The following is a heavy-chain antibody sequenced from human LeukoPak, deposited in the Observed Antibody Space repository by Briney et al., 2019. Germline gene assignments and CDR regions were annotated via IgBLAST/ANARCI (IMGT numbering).Heavy chain of an antibody. V-gene: IGHV1-2*02. CDR3: ARISSGSYFEFDY. Sequence: GASVKVACKASGYTFTSYYMHWVRQAPGQGLEWMGWINPNSGGTNYAQKFQGRVTMTRDTSISTAYMELSRLRSDDTAVYYCARISSGSYFEFDYWGQGTLVTVSS. D-gene: IGHD1-26*01. J-gene: IGHJ4*02. CDR1: GYTFTSYY. CDR2: INPNSGGT.